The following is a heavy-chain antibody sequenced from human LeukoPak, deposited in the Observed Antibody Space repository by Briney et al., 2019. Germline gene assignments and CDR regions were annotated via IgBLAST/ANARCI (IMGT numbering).Heavy chain of an antibody. D-gene: IGHD6-19*01. CDR2: VSRCNGDT. Sequence: ASVKVSCKASGYTFNHHGISWVRQAPGQGLEWMGWVSRCNGDTHYAQKFQGRVTMTRDTSTTTAYMELRSLRSDATALYYCARDPTNTSGRSAYHDYWGQGTLVTVSS. CDR3: ARDPTNTSGRSAYHDY. V-gene: IGHV1-18*04. CDR1: GYTFNHHG. J-gene: IGHJ4*02.